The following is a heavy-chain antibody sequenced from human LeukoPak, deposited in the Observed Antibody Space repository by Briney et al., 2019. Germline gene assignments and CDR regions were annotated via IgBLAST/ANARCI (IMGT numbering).Heavy chain of an antibody. D-gene: IGHD1-20*01. CDR2: IYSGGST. V-gene: IGHV3-53*01. J-gene: IGHJ4*02. CDR3: AKAASGNWNDVSDY. CDR1: GFTVSTNY. Sequence: GGSLRLSCAASGFTVSTNYMSWVRQAPGKGLEWVSIIYSGGSTYYADSVKGRFTISRDNSKNTLYLQMNNLRAEDTAVYFCAKAASGNWNDVSDYWGQGTLVTVSS.